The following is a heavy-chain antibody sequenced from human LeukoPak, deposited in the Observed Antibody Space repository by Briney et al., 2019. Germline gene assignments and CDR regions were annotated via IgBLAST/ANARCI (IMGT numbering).Heavy chain of an antibody. Sequence: GGSLRLSCAASGVTFSSYSMNWVRQAPGKGLEWVSSISSSSSYIYYADSVKGRFTISRDNAKNSLYLQMNSLRAEDTAVYYCAREENYYDSSGYYYSNYYFDYWGQGTLVTVSS. CDR1: GVTFSSYS. CDR2: ISSSSSYI. D-gene: IGHD3-22*01. CDR3: AREENYYDSSGYYYSNYYFDY. V-gene: IGHV3-21*01. J-gene: IGHJ4*02.